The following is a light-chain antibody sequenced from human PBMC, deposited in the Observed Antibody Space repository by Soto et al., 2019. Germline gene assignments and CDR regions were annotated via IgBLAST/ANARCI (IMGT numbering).Light chain of an antibody. CDR2: KAS. CDR3: QHYNSYSEA. CDR1: QSLSTG. V-gene: IGKV1-5*03. Sequence: GDRVTITCRASQSLSTGLAWYQQKPGKAPKLLIYKASTLKSGVPSRFSGSGSGTEFTLTVSSLQPDDFATYYCQHYNSYSEAFGQGTKVDIK. J-gene: IGKJ1*01.